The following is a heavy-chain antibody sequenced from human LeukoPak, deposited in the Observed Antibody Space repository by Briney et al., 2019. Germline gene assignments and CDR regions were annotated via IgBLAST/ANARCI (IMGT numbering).Heavy chain of an antibody. D-gene: IGHD6-19*01. J-gene: IGHJ4*02. Sequence: PSQTLSLTCTVSGGSISSGSYYWSWIRQPAGKGLEWIGRIYTSGSTNYNPSLKSRVTISVDTSKNQFSLKLSSVTAADTAVYYCARHGWYSSGWYDYWGQGTLVTVSS. CDR2: IYTSGST. CDR3: ARHGWYSSGWYDY. V-gene: IGHV4-61*02. CDR1: GGSISSGSYY.